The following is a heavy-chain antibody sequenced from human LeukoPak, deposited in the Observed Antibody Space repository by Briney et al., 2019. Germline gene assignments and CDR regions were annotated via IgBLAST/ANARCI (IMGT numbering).Heavy chain of an antibody. Sequence: ASVKVSCKASGCTFTGYYMHWVRQAPGQGLEWMGWINPNSGGTNYAQKFQGRVTMTRDTSISTAYMELSRLRSDDTAVYYCARDPGDYQYYYYGMDVWGQGTTVTVSS. CDR1: GCTFTGYY. CDR3: ARDPGDYQYYYYGMDV. V-gene: IGHV1-2*02. D-gene: IGHD4-17*01. CDR2: INPNSGGT. J-gene: IGHJ6*02.